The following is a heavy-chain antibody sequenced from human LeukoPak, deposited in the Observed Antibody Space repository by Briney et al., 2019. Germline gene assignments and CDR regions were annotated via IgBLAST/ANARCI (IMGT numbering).Heavy chain of an antibody. CDR2: IYTSGST. CDR3: ARGDGVEMGDY. J-gene: IGHJ4*02. CDR1: GGSISSGSYY. V-gene: IGHV4-61*02. Sequence: SETLSLTCTVSGGSISSGSYYWSWIRQPAGKGLEWIGRIYTSGSTNYNPSLKSRVTISVDTSKNQFSLKLSPVTAADTAVYYCARGDGVEMGDYWGQGTLVTVSS. D-gene: IGHD5-24*01.